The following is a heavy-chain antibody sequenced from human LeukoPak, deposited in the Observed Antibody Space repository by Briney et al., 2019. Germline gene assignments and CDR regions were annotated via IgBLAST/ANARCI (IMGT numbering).Heavy chain of an antibody. CDR3: AKDAAAVVGTVYMDV. V-gene: IGHV3-21*01. Sequence: GGSLRLSCAASGFTFSSYAMHWVRQAPGKGLEWVSSISSSSSYIYYGDSVKGRFTISRDNAKNSLYLQMNSLRAEDTAVYYCAKDAAAVVGTVYMDVWGKGTTVTISS. D-gene: IGHD6-13*01. CDR2: ISSSSSYI. J-gene: IGHJ6*03. CDR1: GFTFSSYA.